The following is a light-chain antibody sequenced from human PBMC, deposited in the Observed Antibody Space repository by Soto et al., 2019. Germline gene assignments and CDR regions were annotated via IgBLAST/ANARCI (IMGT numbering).Light chain of an antibody. CDR1: QSVSSAY. V-gene: IGKV3-20*01. J-gene: IGKJ5*01. CDR2: GAS. CDR3: QHYGSSPPSVT. Sequence: EIVFTESPGTLSLSPGERVTLSCRASQSVSSAYLAWYQQKRGQAPRLLIYGASNRATGIPDRFSGSGSGTDFTLTISRLEPEDFAVYYCQHYGSSPPSVTFGQGTRLEIK.